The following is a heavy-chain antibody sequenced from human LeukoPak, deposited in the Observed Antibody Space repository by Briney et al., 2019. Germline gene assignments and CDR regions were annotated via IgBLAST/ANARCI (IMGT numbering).Heavy chain of an antibody. Sequence: GGSLRLSCAASGFTFSSYSMNWVRQAPGKGLEWVSYISTGGSSKYYADSVKGRFTISRDNAKNSLYLQMNSLRAEDTAVYYCARTVLRYFDWLLPANYYYYMDVWGKGTTVTISS. CDR2: ISTGGSSK. CDR1: GFTFSSYS. CDR3: ARTVLRYFDWLLPANYYYYMDV. J-gene: IGHJ6*03. D-gene: IGHD3-9*01. V-gene: IGHV3-48*04.